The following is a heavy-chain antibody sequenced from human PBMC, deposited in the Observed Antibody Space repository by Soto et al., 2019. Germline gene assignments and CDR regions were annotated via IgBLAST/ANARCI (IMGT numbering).Heavy chain of an antibody. V-gene: IGHV1-69*12. CDR1: GGTFSSYA. CDR2: IIPIFGTA. D-gene: IGHD3-16*01. Sequence: QVQLVQSGAEVKKPGSSVKVSCKASGGTFSSYAISWVRQAPGQGLEWMGGIIPIFGTANYAQKFQGRVTVTADESKSTAYMELSSLRSEDTAVYYWARDRLMITFGGVGDGRWFDCDIWGQGTMVTVSS. CDR3: ARDRLMITFGGVGDGRWFDCDI. J-gene: IGHJ3*02.